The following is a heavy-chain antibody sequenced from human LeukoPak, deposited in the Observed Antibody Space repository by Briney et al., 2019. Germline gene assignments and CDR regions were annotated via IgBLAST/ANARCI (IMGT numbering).Heavy chain of an antibody. V-gene: IGHV4-59*01. D-gene: IGHD5-18*01. CDR3: ARGDSYGIDN. CDR2: IYYSGST. J-gene: IGHJ4*02. CDR1: GGSISSYY. Sequence: PSETLSLTCTVSGGSISSYYWSWIRQPPGKGLEWIGYIYYSGSTNYNPSLKSRVTISVDTSKNQFSLKLSSVTAADTAVYYCARGDSYGIDNWGQGTLVTVSS.